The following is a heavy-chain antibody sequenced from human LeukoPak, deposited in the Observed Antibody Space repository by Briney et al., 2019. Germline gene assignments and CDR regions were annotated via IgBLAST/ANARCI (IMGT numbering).Heavy chain of an antibody. CDR3: ARLNYGSGSYLGWFDP. CDR1: GGSISSYY. V-gene: IGHV4-59*08. CDR2: IYYSGST. D-gene: IGHD3-10*01. J-gene: IGHJ5*02. Sequence: PSETLSLTCTVSGGSISSYYWSWIRQPPGKGLEWIGYIYYSGSTNYNPSLKSRVTISVDTSKNQFSLKLSSVTAADTAVYYCARLNYGSGSYLGWFDPWGQGTLVTVSS.